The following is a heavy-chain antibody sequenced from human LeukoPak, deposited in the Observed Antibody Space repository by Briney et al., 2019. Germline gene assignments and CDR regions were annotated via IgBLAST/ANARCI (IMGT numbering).Heavy chain of an antibody. Sequence: GASVKVSCKASGGTFSSYAISWVRQAPGQGLEWMGGIIPIFGTANYAQKFQGRVTITADESTSTAYMELSSLRSEDTAVYYCASAPNLYDSSGYQFDYWGQGTLVTVSS. CDR2: IIPIFGTA. CDR1: GGTFSSYA. V-gene: IGHV1-69*13. CDR3: ASAPNLYDSSGYQFDY. D-gene: IGHD3-22*01. J-gene: IGHJ4*02.